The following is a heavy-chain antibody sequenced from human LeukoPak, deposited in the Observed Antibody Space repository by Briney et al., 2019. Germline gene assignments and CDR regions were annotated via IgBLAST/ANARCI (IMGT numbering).Heavy chain of an antibody. J-gene: IGHJ6*02. V-gene: IGHV3-30*03. D-gene: IGHD6-19*01. Sequence: PGGSLRLSCAASGFIFNGYGMHWVRQAPGKGLEWVAVISYDGSYKYYADSVKGRFTISRDNSKSTLYLQMNSLRAEDTAVYYCARARIAVAGTGYYYGMDVWGQGTTVTVSS. CDR2: ISYDGSYK. CDR1: GFIFNGYG. CDR3: ARARIAVAGTGYYYGMDV.